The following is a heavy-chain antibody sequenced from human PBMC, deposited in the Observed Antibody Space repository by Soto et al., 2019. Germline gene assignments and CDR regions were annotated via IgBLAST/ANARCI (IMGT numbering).Heavy chain of an antibody. Sequence: PSQTLSLTCAISGDSVSSNSAAWNWIRQSPSRGLEWLGRTYYRSKWYNDYAVSVKSRITINPDTSKNQFSLQLNSVTPEDTAVYYFARARNSSSSVPYYYYMDVWGKGTTVTVSS. J-gene: IGHJ6*03. CDR1: GDSVSSNSAA. CDR2: TYYRSKWYN. V-gene: IGHV6-1*01. D-gene: IGHD6-6*01. CDR3: ARARNSSSSVPYYYYMDV.